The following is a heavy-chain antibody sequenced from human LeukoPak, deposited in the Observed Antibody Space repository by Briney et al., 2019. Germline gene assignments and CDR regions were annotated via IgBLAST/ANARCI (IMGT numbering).Heavy chain of an antibody. J-gene: IGHJ4*02. Sequence: PGGSLRLSCAASGFTFSSYAMSWVRQAPGKGLEWVSYISSSGSTIYYADSVRGRFTISRDNAKNSLYLQMNILRAEYTAVYYFARHRGGSHSAIPYWGQGTMVSVSS. CDR3: ARHRGGSHSAIPY. CDR1: GFTFSSYA. CDR2: ISSSGSTI. D-gene: IGHD2-21*01. V-gene: IGHV3-48*04.